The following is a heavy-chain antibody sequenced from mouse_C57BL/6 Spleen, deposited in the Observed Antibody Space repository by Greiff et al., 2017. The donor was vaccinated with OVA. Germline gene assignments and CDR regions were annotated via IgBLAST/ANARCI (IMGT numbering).Heavy chain of an antibody. CDR2: IDPSDSET. CDR3: ARWSGAMDY. Sequence: QVHVKQSGAELVRPGSSVKLSCKASGYTFTSYWMHWVKQRPIQGLEWIGNIDPSDSETHYNQKFKDKSTLTVDKSSSTAYMQLSSLTSEDSAVYYCARWSGAMDYWGQGTSVTVSS. D-gene: IGHD3-1*01. J-gene: IGHJ4*01. V-gene: IGHV1-52*01. CDR1: GYTFTSYW.